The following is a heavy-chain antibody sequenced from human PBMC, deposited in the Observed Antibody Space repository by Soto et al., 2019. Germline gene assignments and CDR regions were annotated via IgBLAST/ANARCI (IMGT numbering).Heavy chain of an antibody. CDR1: GGSISSSSYY. J-gene: IGHJ6*02. CDR2: IYYSGST. V-gene: IGHV4-39*01. D-gene: IGHD3-3*01. Sequence: SETLSLTCTVSGGSISSSSYYWGWIRQPPGKGLEWIGSIYYSGSTCYNPSLKSRVTISVDTSKNQFSLKLSSVTAADTAVYYCTYDFWSGYYEGMDVWGQGTTVTVSS. CDR3: TYDFWSGYYEGMDV.